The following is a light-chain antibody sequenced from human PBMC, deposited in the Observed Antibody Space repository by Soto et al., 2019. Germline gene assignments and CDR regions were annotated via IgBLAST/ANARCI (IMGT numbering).Light chain of an antibody. CDR2: IAS. J-gene: IGKJ4*01. Sequence: DIQMTQSPSSVFASVGDRVTITCRASQDLTGWLTWYQQKPGKAPKVLIYIASRLQSGVPSRFSGRGSGTDFSLTISNLQPEDFATYFCQQSKTFPLTFGGGTKVDIK. CDR1: QDLTGW. V-gene: IGKV1-12*01. CDR3: QQSKTFPLT.